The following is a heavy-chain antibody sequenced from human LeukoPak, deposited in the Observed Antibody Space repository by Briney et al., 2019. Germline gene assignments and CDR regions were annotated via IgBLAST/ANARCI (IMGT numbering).Heavy chain of an antibody. Sequence: SETLSLTCTISGGFISSSSYYWGWIRQPPGKGLEWIGDIYYSGSTYYNPALKSRVSMSIDTSKNQSSLELRSVAAADTALYYCARRRYYDSTGYLEWGQGTLVTVTS. CDR2: IYYSGST. CDR1: GGFISSSSYY. D-gene: IGHD3-22*01. J-gene: IGHJ1*01. CDR3: ARRRYYDSTGYLE. V-gene: IGHV4-39*01.